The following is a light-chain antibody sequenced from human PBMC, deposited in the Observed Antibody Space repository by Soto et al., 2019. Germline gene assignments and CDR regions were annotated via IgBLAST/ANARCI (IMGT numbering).Light chain of an antibody. CDR3: QSVDSWPSAYV. V-gene: IGLV1-40*02. CDR2: GNS. Sequence: QSAMAQPPSVYGALGQKVTIYCTGSSCNNGAGYDLHCYQPLPGTAPKLILYGNSTRPSGDHDRLPGHKPGTSAYLALAGLHAEDEAEYYCQSVDSWPSAYVFGSGTKLTVL. CDR1: SCNNGAGYD. J-gene: IGLJ1*01.